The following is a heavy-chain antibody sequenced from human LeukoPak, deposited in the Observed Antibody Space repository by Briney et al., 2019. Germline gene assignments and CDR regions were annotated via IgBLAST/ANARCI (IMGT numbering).Heavy chain of an antibody. CDR3: ARLEVGITIFGVVIRKVDY. D-gene: IGHD3-3*01. V-gene: IGHV4-39*01. CDR1: GGSISSGSYY. CDR2: IYYSGST. Sequence: SETLSLTCTVSGGSISSGSYYWGWIRQPPGKGLEWIGSIYYSGSTYYNPSLKSRVTISVDTSKNQFSLKLSSVTAADTAVYYCARLEVGITIFGVVIRKVDYWGQGTLVTVSS. J-gene: IGHJ4*02.